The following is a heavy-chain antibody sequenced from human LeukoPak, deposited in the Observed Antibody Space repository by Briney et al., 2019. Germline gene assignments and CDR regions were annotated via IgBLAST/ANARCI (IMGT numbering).Heavy chain of an antibody. CDR1: GFTFSSSA. D-gene: IGHD3-22*01. V-gene: IGHV3-23*01. J-gene: IGHJ4*02. CDR2: ISSSGAIT. Sequence: SGGSLRLSCAASGFTFSSSAMSWVRQPPGKGLEWVSAISSSGAITYYADPVKGRFTISRDNSKNTLYLQMNSLRAEDTAVYYCAKAIYDSSGYYLENWGQGTLVTVSS. CDR3: AKAIYDSSGYYLEN.